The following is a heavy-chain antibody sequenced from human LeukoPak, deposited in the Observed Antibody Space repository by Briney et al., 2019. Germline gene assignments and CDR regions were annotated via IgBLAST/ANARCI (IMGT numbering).Heavy chain of an antibody. D-gene: IGHD3-3*01. CDR3: ARSPYYDFWSGYYMSAYGMDV. J-gene: IGHJ6*02. Sequence: SETLSLTCAVYGGSFSGYYWSWIRQPPGKGLEWIGEINHSGSTNYNPSLKSRVTISVDTSKNQFSLKLSSVTAADTAVYYCARSPYYDFWSGYYMSAYGMDVWGQGTTVTVSS. CDR1: GGSFSGYY. CDR2: INHSGST. V-gene: IGHV4-34*01.